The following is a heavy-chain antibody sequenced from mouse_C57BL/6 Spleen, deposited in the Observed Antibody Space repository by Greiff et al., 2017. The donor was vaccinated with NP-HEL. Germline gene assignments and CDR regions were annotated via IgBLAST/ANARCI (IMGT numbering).Heavy chain of an antibody. CDR3: AREETGTGAMDY. CDR2: IHPNSGST. D-gene: IGHD4-1*01. J-gene: IGHJ4*01. V-gene: IGHV1-64*01. CDR1: GYTFTSYW. Sequence: QVQLQQPGAELVKPGASVKLSCKASGYTFTSYWMHWVKQRPGQGLEWIGMIHPNSGSTNYNEKFKSKATLTVDKSSSTAYMQLSSLTSEDSAVYYCAREETGTGAMDYWGQGTSVTVSS.